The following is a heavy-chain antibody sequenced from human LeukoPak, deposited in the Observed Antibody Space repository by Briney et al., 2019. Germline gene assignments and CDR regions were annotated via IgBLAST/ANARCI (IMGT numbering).Heavy chain of an antibody. J-gene: IGHJ4*02. CDR1: GDSISTYY. CDR2: VYYTGST. Sequence: SETLSLTCSVSGDSISTYYWSWIRQPPGKGLEWIGYVYYTGSTNYNPSLRSRVTISVDTSKHQFSLKLTSATAADTAVYYCARRLAVTGRYYFDYWGPGTLVTVSS. V-gene: IGHV4-59*08. D-gene: IGHD6-19*01. CDR3: ARRLAVTGRYYFDY.